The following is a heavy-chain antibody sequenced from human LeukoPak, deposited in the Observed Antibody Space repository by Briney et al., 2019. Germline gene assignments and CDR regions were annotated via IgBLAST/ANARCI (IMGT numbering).Heavy chain of an antibody. CDR1: GGSISSYY. Sequence: SETLSLTCTVSGGSISSYYWSWIRQPAGKGLEWIGRIYTSGSTNYNPSLKSRVTMSVDTSKNQFSLRLSSVTAADTAVYYCARLIYDSSGYYSTEYYFDYWGQGTLVTVSS. CDR3: ARLIYDSSGYYSTEYYFDY. V-gene: IGHV4-4*07. J-gene: IGHJ4*02. D-gene: IGHD3-22*01. CDR2: IYTSGST.